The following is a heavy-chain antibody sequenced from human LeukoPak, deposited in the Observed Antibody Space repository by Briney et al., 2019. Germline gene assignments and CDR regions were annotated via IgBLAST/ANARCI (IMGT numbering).Heavy chain of an antibody. D-gene: IGHD6-19*01. CDR2: IYNGVPT. CDR1: GVSISRFY. Sequence: SETLSLICTTSGVSISRFYWSWVRQAPGKGLEWIGNIYNGVPTFFNPSLKSRVTISVDTSRRQFSLELASVTAADTAVYYCVQTTGWPGFDYWGQGILVTVSS. J-gene: IGHJ4*02. CDR3: VQTTGWPGFDY. V-gene: IGHV4-4*09.